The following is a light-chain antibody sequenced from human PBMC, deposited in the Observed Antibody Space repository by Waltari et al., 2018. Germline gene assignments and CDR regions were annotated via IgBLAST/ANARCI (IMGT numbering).Light chain of an antibody. CDR1: GPDIGDFKH. CDR3: GSYTITSLVV. CDR2: DVT. V-gene: IGLV2-14*03. J-gene: IGLJ2*01. Sequence: QSALTQPASVSGSPGQSITISCTGAGPDIGDFKHVSWYQQHPGKAPNLLIHDVTNRPSGVSDRFSGSKSGTTASLIISGLQAGDEADYYCGSYTITSLVVFGGGTRLTVL.